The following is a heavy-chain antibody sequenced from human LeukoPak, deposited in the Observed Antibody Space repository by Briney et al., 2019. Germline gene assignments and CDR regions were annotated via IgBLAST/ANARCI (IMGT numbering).Heavy chain of an antibody. D-gene: IGHD6-6*01. J-gene: IGHJ4*02. V-gene: IGHV1-18*01. Sequence: GASVKVSCKASGYTFTSYGISWVRQAPGQGLEWMGWISAYNGNTNYAQKLQGRVTMTTDTSTSTAYMELRSLRSDDTAVYYCARDDGPYSSSPLRTDYWGQGTLVTVSS. CDR3: ARDDGPYSSSPLRTDY. CDR1: GYTFTSYG. CDR2: ISAYNGNT.